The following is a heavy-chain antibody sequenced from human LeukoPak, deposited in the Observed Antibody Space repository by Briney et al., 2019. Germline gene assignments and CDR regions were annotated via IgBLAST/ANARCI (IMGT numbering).Heavy chain of an antibody. Sequence: PGGSLRLSCAASGFTFGSLWMTWVRQSPGKGLEWVANIKQDGGEKYYADSVKGRFTISRDNARNSLYLQIDSLRAEDTAVYYCARVGSGSYHKLDFWGQGTLVTVSS. J-gene: IGHJ4*02. V-gene: IGHV3-7*05. CDR1: GFTFGSLW. D-gene: IGHD1-26*01. CDR2: IKQDGGEK. CDR3: ARVGSGSYHKLDF.